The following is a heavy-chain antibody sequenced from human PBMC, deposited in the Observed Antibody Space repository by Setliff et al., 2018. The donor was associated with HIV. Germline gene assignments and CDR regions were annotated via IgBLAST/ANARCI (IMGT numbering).Heavy chain of an antibody. V-gene: IGHV4-34*01. Sequence: SETLSLTCAVYGGSFSGFYWSWVRQPPGKGLQWIGQIIHSGGTTYNPSLKRRVTLSIDTSNDRFSLRLSSVTAADTAVYYCARGQGSSGWFDPWGQGTLVTVSS. J-gene: IGHJ5*02. CDR1: GGSFSGFY. CDR2: IIHSGGT. CDR3: ARGQGSSGWFDP. D-gene: IGHD2-15*01.